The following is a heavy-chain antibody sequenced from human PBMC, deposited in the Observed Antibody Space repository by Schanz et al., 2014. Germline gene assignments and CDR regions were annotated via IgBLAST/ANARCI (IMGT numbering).Heavy chain of an antibody. J-gene: IGHJ2*01. V-gene: IGHV3-66*01. CDR2: IYSGGST. CDR1: GFTVSSNY. D-gene: IGHD1-1*01. Sequence: SCAASGFTVSSNYMSWVRQAPGKGLEWVSVIYSGGSTYYADSVKGRFAISRDNSNNTRYIQMNRLRGEEHGVYFCAEVANCRPLEFWG. CDR3: AEVANCRPLEF.